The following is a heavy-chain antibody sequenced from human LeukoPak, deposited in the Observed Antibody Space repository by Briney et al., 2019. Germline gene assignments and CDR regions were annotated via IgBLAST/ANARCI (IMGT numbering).Heavy chain of an antibody. J-gene: IGHJ6*02. Sequence: ASVTVSCKVSGYTLTELSMHWVRQAPGKGGEGMGGFDIEDGETIYAQKFQGRLTMPEHPSTDTAYMELSSLRSEDTAVYYCATAYTSLDIAAAGPYYYYGMDVWGQGTTVTVSS. CDR1: GYTLTELS. CDR2: FDIEDGET. CDR3: ATAYTSLDIAAAGPYYYYGMDV. V-gene: IGHV1-24*01. D-gene: IGHD6-13*01.